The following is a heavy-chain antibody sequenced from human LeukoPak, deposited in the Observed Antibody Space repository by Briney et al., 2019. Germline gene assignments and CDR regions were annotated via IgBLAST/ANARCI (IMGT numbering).Heavy chain of an antibody. Sequence: PGGSLRLSCAASGFSFSVYWMHWVRQAPGKGPVWVSRIKTDGSITDYADFVKGRFTISRDNAKNTLYLQMNSLRAEDTAVYYCARDAGYGYDRFDYWGQGTQVTVSS. J-gene: IGHJ4*02. D-gene: IGHD5-18*01. CDR2: IKTDGSIT. V-gene: IGHV3-74*01. CDR3: ARDAGYGYDRFDY. CDR1: GFSFSVYW.